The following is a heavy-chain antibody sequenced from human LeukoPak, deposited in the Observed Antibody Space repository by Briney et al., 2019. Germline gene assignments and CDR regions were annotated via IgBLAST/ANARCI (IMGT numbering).Heavy chain of an antibody. CDR2: ISAYNGNT. V-gene: IGHV1-18*01. CDR1: GYTFTSYG. CDR3: ARWQDIVVVPAASGSFDY. Sequence: ASVKVSCKASGYTFTSYGISWVRQAPGQGLEWMGWISAYNGNTNYAQKLQGRVTMTTDTSTSTAYMELRSLGSDDTAVYYCARWQDIVVVPAASGSFDYWGQGTLVTVSS. D-gene: IGHD2-2*01. J-gene: IGHJ4*02.